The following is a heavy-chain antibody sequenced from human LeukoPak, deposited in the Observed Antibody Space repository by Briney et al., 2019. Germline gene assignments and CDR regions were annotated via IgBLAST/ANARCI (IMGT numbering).Heavy chain of an antibody. D-gene: IGHD6-19*01. CDR2: ISAYNGNT. V-gene: IGHV1-18*04. CDR3: ARVSSGWYGFGY. J-gene: IGHJ4*02. Sequence: ASVKVSCKASGHTFTSCGISWVRQAPGQGLEWMGWISAYNGNTNYAQKLQGRVTMTTDTSTSTAYMELRSLRSDDTAVYYCARVSSGWYGFGYWGQGTLVTVSS. CDR1: GHTFTSCG.